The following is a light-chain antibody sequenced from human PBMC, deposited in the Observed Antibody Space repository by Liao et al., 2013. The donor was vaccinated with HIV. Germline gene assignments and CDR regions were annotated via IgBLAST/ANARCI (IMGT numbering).Light chain of an antibody. V-gene: IGLV3-1*01. J-gene: IGLJ2*01. CDR3: QAWDGSTVA. CDR1: KLGDKY. Sequence: SYELTQPPSVSVSPGQTASIACSGDKLGDKYACWYQQKPGQSPEVIIYQNYQRPSGIPERFSGSNSGNSATLTITGAQAMDDADYYCQAWDGSTVAFGGGTKLTVL. CDR2: QNY.